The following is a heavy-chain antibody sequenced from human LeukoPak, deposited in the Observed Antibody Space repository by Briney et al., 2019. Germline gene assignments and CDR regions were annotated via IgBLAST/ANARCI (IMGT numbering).Heavy chain of an antibody. CDR1: GYTFTSYG. Sequence: GASVKVSCKASGYTFTSYGISWVRQAPGQGLEWMGGISVDNGNTNYAQNLQGRVTMTTDTSTNTAYMELRSLRFEDTAVYYCTRSVRNGHIDYWGQGTLVTVSS. CDR2: ISVDNGNT. V-gene: IGHV1-18*01. D-gene: IGHD2-21*01. CDR3: TRSVRNGHIDY. J-gene: IGHJ4*02.